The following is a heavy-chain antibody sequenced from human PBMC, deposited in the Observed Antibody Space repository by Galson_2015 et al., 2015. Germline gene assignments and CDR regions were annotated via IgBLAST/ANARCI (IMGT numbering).Heavy chain of an antibody. CDR1: GFTFRTYW. D-gene: IGHD3-10*01. J-gene: IGHJ6*03. CDR2: IKEDGSKR. Sequence: SLRLSCAASGFTFRTYWMSWVRQAPGRGLEWVANIKEDGSKRYHADSVKGRFMISRDNAKNSLILQMNHLRAEDTAVYFCAKEAYLYGSGSYFLDYYYYYYIDFWGTGTTVTVSS. CDR3: AKEAYLYGSGSYFLDYYYYYYIDF. V-gene: IGHV3-7*03.